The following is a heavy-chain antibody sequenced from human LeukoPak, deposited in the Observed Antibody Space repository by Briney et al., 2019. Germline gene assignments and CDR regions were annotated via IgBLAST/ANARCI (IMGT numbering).Heavy chain of an antibody. Sequence: GGSLRLSCAASGFTFSSYGMHWVRQAPGKGLEWVAVISYDGSTTYYGDSVKGRFTISRDNSKDTLYLQMNSLRAEDTAVYYCAKDSDSSGYYWNYWGQGTLVTVSS. CDR3: AKDSDSSGYYWNY. V-gene: IGHV3-30*18. D-gene: IGHD3-22*01. J-gene: IGHJ4*02. CDR2: ISYDGSTT. CDR1: GFTFSSYG.